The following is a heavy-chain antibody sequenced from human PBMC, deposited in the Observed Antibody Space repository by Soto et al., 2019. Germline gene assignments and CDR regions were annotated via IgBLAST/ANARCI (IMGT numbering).Heavy chain of an antibody. D-gene: IGHD5-12*01. V-gene: IGHV1-69*12. Sequence: QVQLVQSGAEVMQPGSSVRVSCKASGGTFSTSAISWVRQAPGQGLEWMGGIIPIFDPAEYAQKFQGRGTITANESTSTAYIELSTLRSEDTAVYFCARDKDRVRLGRNCYYAMDVWGQGTTVTVSS. CDR3: ARDKDRVRLGRNCYYAMDV. CDR2: IIPIFDPA. J-gene: IGHJ6*02. CDR1: GGTFSTSA.